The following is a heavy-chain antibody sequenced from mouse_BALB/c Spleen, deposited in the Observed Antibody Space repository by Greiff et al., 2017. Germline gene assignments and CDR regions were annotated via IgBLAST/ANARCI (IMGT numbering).Heavy chain of an antibody. V-gene: IGHV5-12-2*01. CDR2: ISNGGGST. J-gene: IGHJ1*01. CDR3: ARQGDYDYDGYFDV. D-gene: IGHD2-4*01. CDR1: GFTFSSYT. Sequence: DVMLVESGGGLVQPGGSLKLSCAASGFTFSSYTMSWVRQTPEKRLEWVAYISNGGGSTYYPDTVKGRFTISRDNAKNTLYLQMSSLKSEDTAMYYCARQGDYDYDGYFDVWGAGTTVTVSS.